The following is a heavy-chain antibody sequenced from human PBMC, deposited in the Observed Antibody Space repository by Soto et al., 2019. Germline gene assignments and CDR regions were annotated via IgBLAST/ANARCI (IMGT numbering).Heavy chain of an antibody. J-gene: IGHJ4*02. CDR3: ASSFTVPAAIGY. D-gene: IGHD2-2*02. CDR2: IWYDGSNK. Sequence: GGSLRLSCAASGFTFSNYGMHWVRQAPGKGLEWVAVIWYDGSNKYYADSVKGRFTVSRDNSKNTLYLQMNSLRAEDTAVYYCASSFTVPAAIGYWGQGTLVTVSS. CDR1: GFTFSNYG. V-gene: IGHV3-33*01.